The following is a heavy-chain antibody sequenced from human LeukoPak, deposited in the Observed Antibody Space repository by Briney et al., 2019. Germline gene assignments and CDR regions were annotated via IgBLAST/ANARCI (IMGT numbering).Heavy chain of an antibody. CDR1: GGSFSGYY. CDR2: IYYSGST. J-gene: IGHJ4*02. CDR3: ARGVNSGYFDY. D-gene: IGHD1-26*01. Sequence: PSETLSLTCVVYGGSFSGYYWTWIRQPPGKGLEWIGYIYYSGSTNYNPSLKSRVTISVDTSKNQFSLKLTSVTAADTAVYYCARGVNSGYFDYCGQGTLVTVSS. V-gene: IGHV4-59*01.